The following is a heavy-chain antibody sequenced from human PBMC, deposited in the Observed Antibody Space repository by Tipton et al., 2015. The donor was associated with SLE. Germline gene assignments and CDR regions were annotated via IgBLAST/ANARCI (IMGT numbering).Heavy chain of an antibody. Sequence: TLSLTCKVSGISISTHYWSWIRQPPGKGLEWIGQMHNSGDSTYNPSLKSRVTMSVDTSKNQFSLKLSSVTAADTALYYCARGTNYDSSGYYSYWGQGTLVTVSS. D-gene: IGHD3-22*01. CDR3: ARGTNYDSSGYYSY. CDR1: GISISTHY. V-gene: IGHV4-4*09. J-gene: IGHJ4*02. CDR2: MHNSGDS.